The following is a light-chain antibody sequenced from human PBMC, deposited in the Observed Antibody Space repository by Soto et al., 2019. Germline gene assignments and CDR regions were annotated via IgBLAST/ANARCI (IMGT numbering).Light chain of an antibody. CDR1: QSVSSSY. Sequence: EIVLTQSPGTLSLSPGERATLSCRASQSVSSSYLAWYQQKPGQAPRLLIYGASSRATGIPDRFSGSGSGTYFTLTISRLELEDFAVYYCQQYGSSLRTFGPGTKVDIK. CDR3: QQYGSSLRT. V-gene: IGKV3-20*01. CDR2: GAS. J-gene: IGKJ3*01.